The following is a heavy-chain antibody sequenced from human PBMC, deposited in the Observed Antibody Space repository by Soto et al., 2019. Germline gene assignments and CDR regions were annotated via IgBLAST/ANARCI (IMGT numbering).Heavy chain of an antibody. CDR3: ATSNWNFFDY. D-gene: IGHD1-20*01. V-gene: IGHV3-33*03. CDR2: IWNDGSNK. Sequence: QVQLVESGGGVVQPGGYLRLSCTASGFTFSSYGMHWVRQAPGKGLEWVAVIWNDGSNKLYPDSVKGRFTISRDNSKSTLFLQMNSLRAEDTAVYYCATSNWNFFDYWGQGTLVTVSS. CDR1: GFTFSSYG. J-gene: IGHJ4*02.